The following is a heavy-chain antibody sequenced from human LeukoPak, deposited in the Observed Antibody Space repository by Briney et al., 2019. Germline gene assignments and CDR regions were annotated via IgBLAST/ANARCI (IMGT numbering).Heavy chain of an antibody. CDR3: ARDLNPRGSYRYAWFDP. J-gene: IGHJ5*02. Sequence: SETLSLTCTVSGGSISSYYWSWIRQPAGKGLEWIGRIYTSGSTNYNPSLKSRVTMSVDTSKNQFSLKLSSVTAADTAVYYRARDLNPRGSYRYAWFDPWGQGTLVTVSS. V-gene: IGHV4-4*07. CDR1: GGSISSYY. D-gene: IGHD3-16*02. CDR2: IYTSGST.